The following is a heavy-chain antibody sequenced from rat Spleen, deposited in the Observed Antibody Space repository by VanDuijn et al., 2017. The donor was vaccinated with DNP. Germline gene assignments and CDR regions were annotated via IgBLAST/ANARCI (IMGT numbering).Heavy chain of an antibody. J-gene: IGHJ1*01. D-gene: IGHD1-6*01. CDR1: GFTFRDYY. Sequence: EVQLVESGGGLVQPGRSLKLSCAASGFTFRDYYMAWVRQAPTKGLEWVAYISYDGGITSYGDSVKGRFTVSRDNAKSTLYLQMDSLRSEDTATYYCARRGYYGSYWYFDFWGPGTMVTVSS. V-gene: IGHV5-20*01. CDR3: ARRGYYGSYWYFDF. CDR2: ISYDGGIT.